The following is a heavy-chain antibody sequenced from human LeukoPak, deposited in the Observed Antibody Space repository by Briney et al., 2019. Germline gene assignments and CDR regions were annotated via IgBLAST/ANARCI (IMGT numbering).Heavy chain of an antibody. CDR3: ATDRGLYSSGWYFFQY. D-gene: IGHD6-19*01. CDR1: GFTFSYYG. CDR2: IWYDGSNK. V-gene: IGHV3-33*01. Sequence: PGRSLRLSCAASGFTFSYYGIHWVRQAPGKGLEWVAVIWYDGSNKYYADSVEGRFTISRDNSKNTLYLQMNSLRVEDTAVYYCATDRGLYSSGWYFFQYWGQGTLVTVSS. J-gene: IGHJ1*01.